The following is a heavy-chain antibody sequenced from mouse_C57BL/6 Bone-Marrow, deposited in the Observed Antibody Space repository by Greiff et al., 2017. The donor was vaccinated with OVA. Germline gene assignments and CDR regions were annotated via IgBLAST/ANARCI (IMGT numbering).Heavy chain of an antibody. D-gene: IGHD1-1*01. Sequence: VQLQQSGPGLVQPSQSLSITCTVSGFSLTSSGVHWVRQSPGKGLEWLGVIWRGGSTDYNAAFMSRLSITKDNSKSQVFFKMNSLQADDTAIYYCAKRDYGSPYAMDYWGQGTSVTVSS. J-gene: IGHJ4*01. CDR1: GFSLTSSG. V-gene: IGHV2-5*01. CDR3: AKRDYGSPYAMDY. CDR2: IWRGGST.